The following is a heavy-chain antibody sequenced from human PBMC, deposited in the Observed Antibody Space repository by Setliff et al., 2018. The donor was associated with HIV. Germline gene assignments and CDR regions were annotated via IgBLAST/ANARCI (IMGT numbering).Heavy chain of an antibody. CDR1: GYTFLNYG. CDR2: INVGNGNT. J-gene: IGHJ5*02. Sequence: ASVKVSCKASGYTFLNYGISWVRQTPGRGLEWMAWINVGNGNTKTARKFQGRVALTTDASTSTAHMELRNLRSDDTAVYYCARDSGMAVVGTWRRLDPWGQGTLVTVSS. V-gene: IGHV1-18*01. D-gene: IGHD6-19*01. CDR3: ARDSGMAVVGTWRRLDP.